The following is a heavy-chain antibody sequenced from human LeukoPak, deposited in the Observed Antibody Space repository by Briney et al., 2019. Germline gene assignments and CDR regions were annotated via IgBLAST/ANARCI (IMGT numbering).Heavy chain of an antibody. V-gene: IGHV3-23*01. CDR1: GFTFSSYA. CDR3: AKEPSSSPYCSGRSCYFDY. Sequence: GGSLRLSCAASGFTFSSYAMSWIRQAPGKGLEWVSVISGSGGSTYYADSVKGRFTISRDNSKNTLYLQMNSLRAEDTAVYYCAKEPSSSPYCSGRSCYFDYWGQGTLVTVSS. D-gene: IGHD2-15*01. CDR2: ISGSGGST. J-gene: IGHJ4*02.